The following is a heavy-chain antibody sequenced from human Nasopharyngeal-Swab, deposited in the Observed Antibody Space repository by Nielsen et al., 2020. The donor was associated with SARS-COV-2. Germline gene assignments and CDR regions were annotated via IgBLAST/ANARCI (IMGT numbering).Heavy chain of an antibody. D-gene: IGHD6-13*01. V-gene: IGHV5-51*01. CDR3: ARSIPVAAAGGGYYFDY. Sequence: GESLKISCKGSGYSFTSYWIGWVRQMPGKGLEWMGIIYPGDSDTRYSPSFQGQVTISADKSISTAYLQWSSLKASDTAMYYCARSIPVAAAGGGYYFDYWGQGTLVTVPS. CDR1: GYSFTSYW. J-gene: IGHJ4*02. CDR2: IYPGDSDT.